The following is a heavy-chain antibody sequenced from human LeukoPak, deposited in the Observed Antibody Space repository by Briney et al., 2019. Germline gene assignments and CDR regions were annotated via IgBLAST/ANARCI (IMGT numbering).Heavy chain of an antibody. CDR3: AREAVEMATIDY. J-gene: IGHJ4*02. CDR2: IWYDGSNK. V-gene: IGHV3-33*01. Sequence: PGGSLRPSCAASGFTFSSYGMHWVRPAPGKGLEWVAVIWYDGSNKYYADSVKGRFTISRDNSKNTLYLQMNSLRAEDTAVYYCAREAVEMATIDYWGQGTLVTVSS. CDR1: GFTFSSYG. D-gene: IGHD5-24*01.